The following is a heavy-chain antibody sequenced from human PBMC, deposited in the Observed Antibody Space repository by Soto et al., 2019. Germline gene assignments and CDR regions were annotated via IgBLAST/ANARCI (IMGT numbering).Heavy chain of an antibody. CDR1: GGSISSYY. D-gene: IGHD1-26*01. CDR3: ERGPGSYSHAFDI. V-gene: IGHV4-59*01. Sequence: SETLSLTCTVSGGSISSYYWSWVRQPPGKGLEWIGDIFYSGSTNYNPSLKSRVTISVDTSKNQFSLKLSSVTAADTAVYSCERGPGSYSHAFDIWGQGTMVTVSS. CDR2: IFYSGST. J-gene: IGHJ3*02.